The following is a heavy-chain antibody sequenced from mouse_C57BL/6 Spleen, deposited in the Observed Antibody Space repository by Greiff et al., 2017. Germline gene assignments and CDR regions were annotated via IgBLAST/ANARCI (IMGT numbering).Heavy chain of an antibody. J-gene: IGHJ4*01. CDR3: ARWAYDSRDYYAMDY. CDR1: GYAFSSSW. D-gene: IGHD2-4*01. V-gene: IGHV1-82*01. Sequence: QVQLQQSGPELVKPGASVKISCKASGYAFSSSWMNWVKQRPGKGLEWIGRIYPGDGDTNYNGKFKGKATLTADKSSSTAYMLLSSLTSEDSAVYFCARWAYDSRDYYAMDYWGQGTSVTVSS. CDR2: IYPGDGDT.